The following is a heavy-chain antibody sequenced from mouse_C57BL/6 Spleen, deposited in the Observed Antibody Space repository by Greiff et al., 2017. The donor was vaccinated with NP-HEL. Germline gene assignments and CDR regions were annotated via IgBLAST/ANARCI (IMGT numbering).Heavy chain of an antibody. V-gene: IGHV6-3*01. Sequence: EVKLVESGGGLVQPGGSMKLSCVASGFTFSNYWMNWVRQSPEKGLEWVAQIRLKSDNYATHYAESVKGRFTISRDDSKSSVYLQMNNLRAEYTGIYYCTGLGRYFDVWGTGTTVTVSS. CDR3: TGLGRYFDV. CDR1: GFTFSNYW. CDR2: IRLKSDNYAT. J-gene: IGHJ1*03. D-gene: IGHD4-1*01.